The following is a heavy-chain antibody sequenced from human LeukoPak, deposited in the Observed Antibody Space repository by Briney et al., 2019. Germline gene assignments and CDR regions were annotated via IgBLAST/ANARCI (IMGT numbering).Heavy chain of an antibody. J-gene: IGHJ5*02. V-gene: IGHV3-23*01. CDR3: AKDNNPIFGVVLWENWFDP. D-gene: IGHD3-3*01. CDR2: ISGSGGST. Sequence: RTGGSLRLSCAASGFTFSSYAMSWVRQAPGKGLEWVSAISGSGGSTYYADSVKGRFTISRDNSKNTLYLQMNSLRAEDTAVYYCAKDNNPIFGVVLWENWFDPWGQGTLVTVSS. CDR1: GFTFSSYA.